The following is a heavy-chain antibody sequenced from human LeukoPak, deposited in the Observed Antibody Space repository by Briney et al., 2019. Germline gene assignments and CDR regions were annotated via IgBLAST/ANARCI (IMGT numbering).Heavy chain of an antibody. V-gene: IGHV1-18*01. Sequence: ASVKVSCKASGYTFTSYGISWVRQAPGQGLEWLGWISTYNGNTHYAQKLQGRVTMTTDTSTSTAYMELRSLRSDDTAVYYCARMFVYDILTGAARDPPDYWGQGTLVTVSS. D-gene: IGHD3-9*01. CDR2: ISTYNGNT. J-gene: IGHJ4*02. CDR3: ARMFVYDILTGAARDPPDY. CDR1: GYTFTSYG.